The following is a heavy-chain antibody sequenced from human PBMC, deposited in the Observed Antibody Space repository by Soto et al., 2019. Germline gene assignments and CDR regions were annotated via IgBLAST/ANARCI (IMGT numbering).Heavy chain of an antibody. J-gene: IGHJ6*02. D-gene: IGHD2-2*01. CDR2: IKSKTDGGTT. V-gene: IGHV3-15*07. Sequence: EVQLVESGGGLVKPGGSLRLSCAASGFTFSNAWMNWVRQAPGKGLEWVGRIKSKTDGGTTDYAAPVKGRFTISRDDSKNTLYLKMTSPKTEDTAVYYCSAARSIQDIVVITAAIFSGTFDKWVPKRYGMAVWGQGTTVTVFS. CDR3: SAARSIQDIVVITAAIFSGTFDKWVPKRYGMAV. CDR1: GFTFSNAW.